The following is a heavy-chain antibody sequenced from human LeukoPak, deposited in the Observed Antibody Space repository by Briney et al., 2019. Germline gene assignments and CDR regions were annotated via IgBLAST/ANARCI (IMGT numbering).Heavy chain of an antibody. Sequence: GGPLRLSCAASGFTFRSYGMNWVPQAPGKGLEGVSYITSSGSTIYYADSVKGRFTISRDNAKTSLYLQMNSLRAEDTAVYYCASEFIVGATFDYWGQGTLVTVSS. D-gene: IGHD1-26*01. CDR2: ITSSGSTI. CDR3: ASEFIVGATFDY. J-gene: IGHJ4*02. V-gene: IGHV3-48*03. CDR1: GFTFRSYG.